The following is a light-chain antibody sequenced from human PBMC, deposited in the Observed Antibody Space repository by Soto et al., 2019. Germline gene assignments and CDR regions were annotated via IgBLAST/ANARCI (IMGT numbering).Light chain of an antibody. CDR3: QHYDHYPVT. CDR1: QSISSW. Sequence: DIQMTQSPSTLSASVGDRVTITCRASQSISSWLAWYQQKPGKAPKLLIYKASSLESGVPSRFSGSRSGTEFSLTISSLQPDDYATYYCQHYDHYPVTFGQGTKVDIK. V-gene: IGKV1-5*03. CDR2: KAS. J-gene: IGKJ1*01.